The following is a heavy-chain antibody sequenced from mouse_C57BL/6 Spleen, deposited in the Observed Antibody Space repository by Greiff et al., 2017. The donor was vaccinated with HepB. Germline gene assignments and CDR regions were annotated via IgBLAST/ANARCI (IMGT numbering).Heavy chain of an antibody. CDR2: ILPGSGST. D-gene: IGHD1-1*01. CDR3: ARCEKDYYGSSYHWYFDV. V-gene: IGHV1-9*01. Sequence: VKLQESGAELMKPGASVKLSCKATGYTFTGYWIEWVKQRPGHGLEWIGEILPGSGSTNYNEKFKGKATFTADTSSNTAYMQLSSLTTEDSAIYYCARCEKDYYGSSYHWYFDVWGTGTTVTVSS. J-gene: IGHJ1*03. CDR1: GYTFTGYW.